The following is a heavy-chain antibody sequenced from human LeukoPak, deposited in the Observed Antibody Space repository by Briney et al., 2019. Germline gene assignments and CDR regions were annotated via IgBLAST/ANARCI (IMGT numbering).Heavy chain of an antibody. CDR3: ARDPYAYYYDSSGYYDY. J-gene: IGHJ4*02. CDR2: ISSSSSYI. D-gene: IGHD3-22*01. V-gene: IGHV3-21*01. Sequence: GGSLRLSCAASGFTFSSYSMNWVRQAPGKGLEWVSSISSSSSYIYYADSVKGRFTISRDNAKNSLYLQMNSLRAEDTAVYYCARDPYAYYYDSSGYYDYWGQGTLVTVSS. CDR1: GFTFSSYS.